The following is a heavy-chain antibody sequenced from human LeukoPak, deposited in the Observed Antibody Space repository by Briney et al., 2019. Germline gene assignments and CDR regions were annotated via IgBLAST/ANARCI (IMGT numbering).Heavy chain of an antibody. CDR2: MNPNSGNT. CDR3: AIRFMDV. V-gene: IGHV1-8*02. CDR1: GYIFTDYY. D-gene: IGHD4-17*01. J-gene: IGHJ6*02. Sequence: ASVKVSCKASGYIFTDYYMHWVRQATGQGLEWMGWMNPNSGNTGYAQKFQGRVTMTRNTSISTAYMELSSLRSEDTAVYYCAIRFMDVWGQGTTVTVSS.